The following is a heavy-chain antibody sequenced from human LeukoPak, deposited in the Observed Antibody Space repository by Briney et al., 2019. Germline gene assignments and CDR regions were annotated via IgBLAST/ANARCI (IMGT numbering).Heavy chain of an antibody. J-gene: IGHJ4*02. V-gene: IGHV4-59*01. Sequence: LPXSGSGGSISSYYWSWIRQRPGXXGXGIGYIYYSGSTNYNTSLKRGVTISVATSKNQFSLKLSSVTAADTAVYYCAREGIAVRSFDYWGQGTLVTVSS. CDR2: IYYSGST. CDR1: GGSISSYY. CDR3: AREGIAVRSFDY. D-gene: IGHD6-19*01.